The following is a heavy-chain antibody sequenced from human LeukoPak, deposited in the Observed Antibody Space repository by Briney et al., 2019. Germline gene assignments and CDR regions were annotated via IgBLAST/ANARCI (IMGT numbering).Heavy chain of an antibody. Sequence: ASVKVSCKASGYTFTSYGISWVRQAPGQGLEWMGWISAYNGNTNYAQKLQGRVTMTTDTSTSTAYMELRSLRSDDTAVYYCAGMVAAAGSFDYWGQGTLVTVSP. V-gene: IGHV1-18*04. CDR1: GYTFTSYG. D-gene: IGHD6-13*01. CDR3: AGMVAAAGSFDY. CDR2: ISAYNGNT. J-gene: IGHJ4*02.